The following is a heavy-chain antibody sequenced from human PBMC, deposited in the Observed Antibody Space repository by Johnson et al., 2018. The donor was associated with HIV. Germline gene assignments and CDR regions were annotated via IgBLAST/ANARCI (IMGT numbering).Heavy chain of an antibody. Sequence: QVQLVESGGGVVQPGRSLRLSCAAYGFTFSSYAMHWVRQAPGKGLEWVAVISYDGSNKYYEDSVKGRFTISRDNSKNTLYLQMNSLRAEDTAVYYCAREGEEVGDYGDYGEPLVSALDIWGQGTMVTVSS. J-gene: IGHJ3*02. CDR1: GFTFSSYA. D-gene: IGHD4-17*01. V-gene: IGHV3-30-3*01. CDR3: AREGEEVGDYGDYGEPLVSALDI. CDR2: ISYDGSNK.